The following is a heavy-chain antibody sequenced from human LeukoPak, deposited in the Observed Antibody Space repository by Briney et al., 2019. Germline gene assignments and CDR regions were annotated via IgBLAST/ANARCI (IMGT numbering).Heavy chain of an antibody. CDR1: GFTFSMYG. V-gene: IGHV3-30*18. D-gene: IGHD1-14*01. J-gene: IGHJ6*02. CDR3: AKGQGQYAPLRNYGMDV. Sequence: PGGALRLFCAASGFTFSMYGMNWVRPAPGKGVEGVAAISYDGSNEFYAASVRGQITISRDNSKNTLYLQMNSLRAEDTAVYYCAKGQGQYAPLRNYGMDVWGQGTTVTVSS. CDR2: ISYDGSNE.